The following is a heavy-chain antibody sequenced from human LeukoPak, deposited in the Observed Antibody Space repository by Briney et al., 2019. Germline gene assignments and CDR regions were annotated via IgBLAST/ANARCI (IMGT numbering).Heavy chain of an antibody. D-gene: IGHD2-15*01. CDR2: INDDGGDT. V-gene: IGHV3-74*01. J-gene: IGHJ5*02. Sequence: PGGSLRLSCAVSGFTFKLYWMHWVRQAPGKGPVWVSRINDDGGDTTYADSVKGRFTISRDDAKNMLFLQMNSLRAEDTAVYYCVRGGPSTWSWGQGTLVTVSS. CDR1: GFTFKLYW. CDR3: VRGGPSTWS.